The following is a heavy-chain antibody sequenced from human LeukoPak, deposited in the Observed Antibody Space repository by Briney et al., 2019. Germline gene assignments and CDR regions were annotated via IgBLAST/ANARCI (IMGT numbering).Heavy chain of an antibody. J-gene: IGHJ4*02. D-gene: IGHD4-17*01. CDR1: GYTFTSYY. V-gene: IGHV1-46*01. CDR2: INPSGGST. Sequence: ASVKVSCKASGYTFTSYYMHWVRQAPGQGLEWMGIINPSGGSTSYAQKFQGRVTMTRDTSTSTVYMELSSLGSEDTAVYYCARDLYGDYPLDYWGQGTLVTVSS. CDR3: ARDLYGDYPLDY.